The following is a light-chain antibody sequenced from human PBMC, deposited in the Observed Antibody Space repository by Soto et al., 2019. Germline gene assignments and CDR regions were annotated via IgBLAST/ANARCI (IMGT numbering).Light chain of an antibody. CDR3: QQYGSSPRT. J-gene: IGKJ1*01. CDR2: GAS. Sequence: EVVMTQSPATLSVSPGERATLSCRASQSVRSHLAWYQQKPGQAPSLLIFGASTRATGVPARFSGSESGTEFTLTISTLQSEDVAVYYCQQYGSSPRTFGQGTKVEIK. CDR1: QSVRSH. V-gene: IGKV3-15*01.